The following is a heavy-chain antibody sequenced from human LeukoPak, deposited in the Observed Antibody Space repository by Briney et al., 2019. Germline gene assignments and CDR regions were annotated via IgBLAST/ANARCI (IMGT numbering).Heavy chain of an antibody. CDR2: IYWNDDK. CDR3: AHYISGGYYGSRWGFDI. CDR1: GSSLTSNGVG. Sequence: GSGPTLVRPTQTLTLTCTFSGSSLTSNGVGVGWIRQPPGKALEWLALIYWNDDKRCSASLKSRFTITKDTSKNQVVFTMTNMDPVDTATYYCAHYISGGYYGSRWGFDIWGQGTMVTVSS. J-gene: IGHJ3*02. V-gene: IGHV2-5*01. D-gene: IGHD3-22*01.